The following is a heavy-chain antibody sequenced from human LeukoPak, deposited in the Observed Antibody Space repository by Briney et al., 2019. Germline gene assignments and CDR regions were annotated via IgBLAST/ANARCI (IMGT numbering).Heavy chain of an antibody. CDR2: IWYDGSKK. CDR3: AREEMTTTRGAFDI. J-gene: IGHJ3*02. Sequence: PGGSLRLSCVASGFTFSNAWMSWVRQAPGKGLEWVAVIWYDGSKKYYADSVKGRFTISRDNSKNTLHVQMNSLGAEDTAVYYCAREEMTTTRGAFDIWGQGTLVTVSS. V-gene: IGHV3-33*08. CDR1: GFTFSNAW. D-gene: IGHD5-24*01.